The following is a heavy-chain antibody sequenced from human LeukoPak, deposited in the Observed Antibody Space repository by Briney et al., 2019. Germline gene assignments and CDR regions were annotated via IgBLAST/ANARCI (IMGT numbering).Heavy chain of an antibody. CDR3: ARDEGTFYYDSSFDY. CDR2: VNPNSSDT. D-gene: IGHD3-22*01. V-gene: IGHV1-2*06. CDR1: GYTFTGYY. J-gene: IGHJ4*02. Sequence: ASVKVSCKASGYTFTGYYMHWVRQAPGQGLEWMGRVNPNSSDTDYAQEFQGRVTMTRDTSINTAYMELSRLRSDDTAVYYCARDEGTFYYDSSFDYWGQGTLVTVSS.